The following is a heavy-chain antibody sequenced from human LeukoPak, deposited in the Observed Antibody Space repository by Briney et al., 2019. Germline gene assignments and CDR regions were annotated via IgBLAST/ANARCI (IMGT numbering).Heavy chain of an antibody. CDR3: ASVKYYDSSGYLAGCFDY. J-gene: IGHJ4*02. CDR2: INPNSGGT. V-gene: IGHV1-2*06. D-gene: IGHD3-22*01. Sequence: ASVKVSCKASGYTFTGYYMHWVRQAPGQGLEWMGRINPNSGGTNYAQKFQGRVTMTRDTSISTAYMELSRLRSDDTAVYYCASVKYYDSSGYLAGCFDYWGQGTLVTVSS. CDR1: GYTFTGYY.